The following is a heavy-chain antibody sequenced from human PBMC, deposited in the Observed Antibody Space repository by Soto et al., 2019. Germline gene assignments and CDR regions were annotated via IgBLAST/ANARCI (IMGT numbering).Heavy chain of an antibody. V-gene: IGHV4-30-4*01. Sequence: SETLSLTCTVSGGSISSGDYYWSWIRQPPGKGLEWIGYIYYSGSTYYNPSLKSRVTISVDTSKNQFSLKLSSVTAADTAVYYCAREIPEDTFDYWGQGTLVTVSS. CDR3: AREIPEDTFDY. CDR2: IYYSGST. J-gene: IGHJ4*02. D-gene: IGHD2-21*01. CDR1: GGSISSGDYY.